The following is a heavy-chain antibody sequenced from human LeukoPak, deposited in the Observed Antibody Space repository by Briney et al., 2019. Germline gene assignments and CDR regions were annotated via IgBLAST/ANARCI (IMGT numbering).Heavy chain of an antibody. CDR1: GFTFRYYW. Sequence: GGSLRLSCAASGFTFRYYWIHWVRQVPGKGLVWVARINTDGRVTTYADSVKGRFTVSRDNAENTLYLQMNSLRAEDTAVYYCARVTPNTALDYWGQGTLVTVSS. V-gene: IGHV3-74*03. CDR2: INTDGRVT. J-gene: IGHJ4*02. CDR3: ARVTPNTALDY. D-gene: IGHD5-18*01.